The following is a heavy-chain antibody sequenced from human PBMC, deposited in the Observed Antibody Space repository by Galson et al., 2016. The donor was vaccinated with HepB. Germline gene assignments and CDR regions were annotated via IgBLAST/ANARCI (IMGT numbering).Heavy chain of an antibody. CDR1: GFTFSNYA. D-gene: IGHD3-10*01. J-gene: IGHJ4*02. CDR3: TKDFTGSGRFFDY. V-gene: IGHV3-23*01. Sequence: SLRLSCAASGFTFSNYAVGWVRQAPGKGLEWVSVISGSGDTTFYADSVKGRFTISRDNSKNTMYMQMNSLRAEDTAVYYCTKDFTGSGRFFDYWGQGTLVTVSS. CDR2: ISGSGDTT.